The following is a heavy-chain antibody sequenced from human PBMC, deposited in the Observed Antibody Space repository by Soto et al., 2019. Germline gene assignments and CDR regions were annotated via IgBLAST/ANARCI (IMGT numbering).Heavy chain of an antibody. Sequence: SETLSLTCTVSGGSISSSSYYWGWIRQPPGKGLEWIGSIYYSGSTYYNPSLKSRVTISVDTSKNQFSLKLSSVTAADTAVYYGARHLSVDYFDYWGKGALVTVSS. D-gene: IGHD3-16*01. CDR1: GGSISSSSYY. CDR2: IYYSGST. CDR3: ARHLSVDYFDY. J-gene: IGHJ4*02. V-gene: IGHV4-39*01.